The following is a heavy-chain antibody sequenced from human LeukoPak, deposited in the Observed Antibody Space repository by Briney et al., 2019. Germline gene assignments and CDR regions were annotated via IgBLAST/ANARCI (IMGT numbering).Heavy chain of an antibody. CDR2: IKPDGSES. J-gene: IGHJ4*02. V-gene: IGHV3-7*01. Sequence: GGSLRLSCAASGFTFNTYWMSWVRQAPGKGLEWVANIKPDGSESYYADSVKGRFSISRDNTKNSLYLQMNSLRAEDTAVYYCARDVQSGLNYFVFADYWGQGTLVTVSS. D-gene: IGHD3-10*02. CDR1: GFTFNTYW. CDR3: ARDVQSGLNYFVFADY.